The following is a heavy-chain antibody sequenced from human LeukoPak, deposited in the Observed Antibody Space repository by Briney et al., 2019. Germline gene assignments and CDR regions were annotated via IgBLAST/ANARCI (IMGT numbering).Heavy chain of an antibody. CDR1: GGSISSYY. V-gene: IGHV4-59*08. CDR2: IYYSGST. D-gene: IGHD4-17*01. CDR3: ARNVGDYFDY. Sequence: PSGTLSLTCTVSGGSISSYYWSWIRQPPGKGLEWIGYIYYSGSTNYNPSLKSRVTISVDTSKNQFSLKLSSVTAADTAVYYCARNVGDYFDYWGQGTLVTVSS. J-gene: IGHJ4*02.